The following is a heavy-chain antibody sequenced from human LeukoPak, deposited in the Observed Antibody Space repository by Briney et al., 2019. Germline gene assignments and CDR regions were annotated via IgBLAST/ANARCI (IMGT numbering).Heavy chain of an antibody. CDR2: LSYDGSDK. V-gene: IGHV3-30*04. D-gene: IGHD6-6*01. CDR3: ARVGIAARPEDYFDY. CDR1: GFTFGSYA. J-gene: IGHJ4*02. Sequence: GGSLRLSCAASGFTFGSYAMHWVRQAPGKGLEWVAVLSYDGSDKYYADSVKGRFTISRDNSKNTLYLQMNSLRAEDTAIYYCARVGIAARPEDYFDYWGQGTLVTVSS.